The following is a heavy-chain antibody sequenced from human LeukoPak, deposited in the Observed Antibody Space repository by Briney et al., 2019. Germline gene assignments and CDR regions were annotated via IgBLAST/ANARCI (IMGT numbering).Heavy chain of an antibody. J-gene: IGHJ4*02. CDR3: AGLVGRYSSGLYYYYLDY. V-gene: IGHV4-4*02. CDR1: GDSVNSLDL. Sequence: SETLSLTCTVSGDSVNSLDLWSWVRQPPGKGLEWIGEMYLSGTTHSNPSVKSRVTISIDKSKNQFFLNLSSVTAADTAVYYCAGLVGRYSSGLYYYYLDYWGQGTLVTVSS. CDR2: MYLSGTT. D-gene: IGHD3-22*01.